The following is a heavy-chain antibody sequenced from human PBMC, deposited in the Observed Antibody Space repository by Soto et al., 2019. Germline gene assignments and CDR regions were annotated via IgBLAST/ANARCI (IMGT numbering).Heavy chain of an antibody. CDR2: LYAGGAT. D-gene: IGHD4-17*01. Sequence: EVQLVESGGGLIQPGGSLRLSCAASGFSVSANYMNWVRQAPGKGLQWVSLLYAGGATFYADSVKGRFTTSSDSSKNTLYLPMDSLRVESTAVYYWATQRTNDYGDPNDALDIWGQGKVVSVSS. CDR3: ATQRTNDYGDPNDALDI. V-gene: IGHV3-53*01. CDR1: GFSVSANY. J-gene: IGHJ3*02.